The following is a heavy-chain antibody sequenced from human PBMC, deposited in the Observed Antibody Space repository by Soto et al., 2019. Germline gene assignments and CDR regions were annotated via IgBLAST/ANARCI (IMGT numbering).Heavy chain of an antibody. J-gene: IGHJ5*02. D-gene: IGHD2-8*02. CDR3: AREVDTEKYLPVGWLDP. CDR2: TYYRSKWYN. CDR1: GDSVSSNSAA. V-gene: IGHV6-1*01. Sequence: PSQPLSLTCAISGDSVSSNSAAWTWIRQSPSRGLEWLGRTYYRSKWYNDYAVSVKSRITINADTSRNHFSLHLNSVTPDDAAVYYCAREVDTEKYLPVGWLDPWGQGTLVTVSS.